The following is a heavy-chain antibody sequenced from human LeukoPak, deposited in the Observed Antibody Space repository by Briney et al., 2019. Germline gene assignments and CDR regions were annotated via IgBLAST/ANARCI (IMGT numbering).Heavy chain of an antibody. V-gene: IGHV4-59*05. J-gene: IGHJ6*03. Sequence: PSETLSLTCTVSGGSISSYYWSWIRQPPGKGLEWIGSIHYSGSTYHNPSLRSRLTISVDTSKNQFSLKLISVTAADTAVYYCARPLYYYYYMDVWGKGTTVTVSS. CDR2: IHYSGST. CDR1: GGSISSYY. CDR3: ARPLYYYYYMDV.